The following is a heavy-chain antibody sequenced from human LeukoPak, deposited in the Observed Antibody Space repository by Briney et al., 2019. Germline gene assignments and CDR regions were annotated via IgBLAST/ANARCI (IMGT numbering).Heavy chain of an antibody. D-gene: IGHD2-2*01. J-gene: IGHJ3*02. Sequence: SVTVSCKASGGTFSSYAISWVRQAPGQGLEWMGGIIPIFGTANYAQKFQGRGTITADESTSTAYMELSSLRSEDTAVYYCARDRWYQLLPSAFDIWGQGTMVTVSS. CDR3: ARDRWYQLLPSAFDI. CDR1: GGTFSSYA. V-gene: IGHV1-69*01. CDR2: IIPIFGTA.